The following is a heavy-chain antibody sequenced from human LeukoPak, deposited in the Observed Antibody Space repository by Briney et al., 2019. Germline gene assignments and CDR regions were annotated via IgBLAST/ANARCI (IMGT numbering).Heavy chain of an antibody. V-gene: IGHV4-61*09. CDR2: IYTSGST. CDR3: AGTTIAVAGTSDYFDY. D-gene: IGHD6-19*01. J-gene: IGHJ4*02. CDR1: GGSISSGFHY. Sequence: SQTLSLTCTVSGGSISSGFHYWSWIRQPAGKGLEWIGHIYTSGSTNYNPSLKSRLTISVDTSKNQFSLKLSSVTAADTAVYYCAGTTIAVAGTSDYFDYWSQGTLVTVSS.